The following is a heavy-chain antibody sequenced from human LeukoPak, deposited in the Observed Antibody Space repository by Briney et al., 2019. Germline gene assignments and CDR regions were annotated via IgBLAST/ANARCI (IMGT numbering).Heavy chain of an antibody. V-gene: IGHV3-33*01. J-gene: IGHJ4*02. Sequence: GRSLRLSCAASGFTFSSYGMHWVRQAPGKGLEWVAVIWYDGSNKYYADSVKGRFTISRDNSKNTLYLQMNSLRAEDTAVYYCARDPSYCSGGSCYYFDYWGQGTLVTVSS. CDR3: ARDPSYCSGGSCYYFDY. CDR2: IWYDGSNK. D-gene: IGHD2-15*01. CDR1: GFTFSSYG.